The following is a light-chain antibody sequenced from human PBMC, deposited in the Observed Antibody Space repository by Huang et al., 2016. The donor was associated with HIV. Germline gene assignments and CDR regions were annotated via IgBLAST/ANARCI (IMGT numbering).Light chain of an antibody. CDR2: ETS. V-gene: IGKV1-5*03. CDR3: QQYNSYPYT. J-gene: IGKJ2*01. Sequence: DIQMTQSPSTLSAYVRDRVTITCRASQRLSGWLAWDQQKPGEAPKLLIYETSILESGVPSRFSGSGSGTEFTLTISSLQPDDSATYYCQQYNSYPYTCGQGTKVEIK. CDR1: QRLSGW.